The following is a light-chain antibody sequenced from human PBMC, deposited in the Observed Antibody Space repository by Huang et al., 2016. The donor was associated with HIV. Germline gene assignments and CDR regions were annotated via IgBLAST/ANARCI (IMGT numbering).Light chain of an antibody. CDR2: KSS. CDR1: QNISTW. V-gene: IGKV1-5*03. Sequence: DIQMTQSPSTLSASVGDRVIITCRASQNISTWLAWYQQKPGKATKLLISKSSTLENGVPSRFSGSGSGTEFTLSISSLQPDVFATYYCQQYNPYWTFGQGTKVEIK. J-gene: IGKJ1*01. CDR3: QQYNPYWT.